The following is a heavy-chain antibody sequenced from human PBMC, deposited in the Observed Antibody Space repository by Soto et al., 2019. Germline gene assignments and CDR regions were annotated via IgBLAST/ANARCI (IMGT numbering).Heavy chain of an antibody. D-gene: IGHD3-10*01. V-gene: IGHV1-3*01. J-gene: IGHJ6*02. Sequence: QVQLVQSGAEVKKPGASVKVSCKASGYTFSNYAVHWVRQAPGQGLEWMAWINAGNGATKYSQNFQGRETSARDTSASTAYMELSSLRSEVTAVYYCARTHYYDSGSEGMDVWGQGTTVIVSS. CDR3: ARTHYYDSGSEGMDV. CDR2: INAGNGAT. CDR1: GYTFSNYA.